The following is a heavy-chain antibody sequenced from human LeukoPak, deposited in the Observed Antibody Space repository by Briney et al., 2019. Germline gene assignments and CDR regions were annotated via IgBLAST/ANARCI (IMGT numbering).Heavy chain of an antibody. J-gene: IGHJ3*02. D-gene: IGHD2-2*01. CDR2: IYYSGST. V-gene: IGHV4-59*01. Sequence: SETLSLTCTVSGGSISNYYWSWIRQPPGKGLEWIGYIYYSGSTNYSPSLKSRVTISVDTSKNQFSLKLSSVTAADTAVYYCARGSSRSRFIWGQGTMVTVSS. CDR3: ARGSSRSRFI. CDR1: GGSISNYY.